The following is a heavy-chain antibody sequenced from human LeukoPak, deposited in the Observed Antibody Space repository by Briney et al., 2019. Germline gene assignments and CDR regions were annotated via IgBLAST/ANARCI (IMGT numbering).Heavy chain of an antibody. Sequence: SETLSLTCTVSGGSISSYYWSWIRQPPGKGLEWIGYIYYSGSTNYNPSLKSRVTISVDTSKNQFSLKLSSVTAADTAVYYCARTLSYYDSSGPFLPHAFDIWGQGTMVTVSS. CDR2: IYYSGST. V-gene: IGHV4-59*12. CDR1: GGSISSYY. D-gene: IGHD3-22*01. CDR3: ARTLSYYDSSGPFLPHAFDI. J-gene: IGHJ3*02.